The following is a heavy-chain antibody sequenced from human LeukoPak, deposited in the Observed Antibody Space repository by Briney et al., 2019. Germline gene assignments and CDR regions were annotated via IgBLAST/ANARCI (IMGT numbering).Heavy chain of an antibody. D-gene: IGHD4-17*01. CDR1: GFTFSSYG. Sequence: GGSLRLSCAASGFTFSSYGMHWVRQAPGKGLEWGSGISWNSGSIGYADSVKGRFTISRDNAKNSLYLQMNSLRAEDTALYYCAKDITFGTVTTGYFQHWGQGTLVTVSS. CDR2: ISWNSGSI. V-gene: IGHV3-9*01. J-gene: IGHJ1*01. CDR3: AKDITFGTVTTGYFQH.